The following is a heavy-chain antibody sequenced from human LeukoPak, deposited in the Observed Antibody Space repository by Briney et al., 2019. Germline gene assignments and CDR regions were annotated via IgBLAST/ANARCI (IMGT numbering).Heavy chain of an antibody. Sequence: ASVKVSCKASGYTFTSYYMHWVRQAPGHGGEWMGWMNPNTGNKGYAQKFQGRITMTRTASISTAYMELSSVRSEDTAVYYCARGSSRRFRSGGGYWGQGTLVTVSS. CDR2: MNPNTGNK. CDR3: ARGSSRRFRSGGGY. J-gene: IGHJ4*02. D-gene: IGHD2-2*01. CDR1: GYTFTSYY. V-gene: IGHV1-8*02.